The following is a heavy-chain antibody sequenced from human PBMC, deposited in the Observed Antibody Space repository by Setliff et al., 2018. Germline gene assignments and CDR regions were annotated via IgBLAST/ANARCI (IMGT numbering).Heavy chain of an antibody. CDR3: ARTCSGSGINDPLSY. V-gene: IGHV3-21*01. Sequence: GGSLRLSCAASGFTFSSYSMNWVRQAPGKGLEWVSSISSSSSYIYYADSLKGRFTISRDNAKNSLYLQMNSLRPEDTAVYYCARTCSGSGINDPLSYWGQGTLVTVSS. CDR2: ISSSSSYI. D-gene: IGHD2-15*01. J-gene: IGHJ4*02. CDR1: GFTFSSYS.